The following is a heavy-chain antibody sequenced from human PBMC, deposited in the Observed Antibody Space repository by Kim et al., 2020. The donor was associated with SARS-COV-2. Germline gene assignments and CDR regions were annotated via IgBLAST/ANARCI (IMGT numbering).Heavy chain of an antibody. CDR2: IYYSGST. J-gene: IGHJ6*02. CDR3: ARIPSTVTTFVYYYYGMDV. D-gene: IGHD4-17*01. CDR1: GGSISSSSYY. V-gene: IGHV4-39*01. Sequence: SETLSLTCTVSGGSISSSSYYWGWIRQPPGKGLEWIGSIYYSGSTYYNPSLKSRVTISVDTSKNQFSLKLSSVTAADTAVYYCARIPSTVTTFVYYYYGMDVWGQGTTVTVSS.